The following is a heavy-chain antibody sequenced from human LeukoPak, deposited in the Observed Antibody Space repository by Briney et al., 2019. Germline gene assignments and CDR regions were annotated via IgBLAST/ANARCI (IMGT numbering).Heavy chain of an antibody. V-gene: IGHV3-23*01. CDR3: ARDRSGMIVVEDAFDI. D-gene: IGHD3-22*01. J-gene: IGHJ3*02. Sequence: GGSLRLSCAASGFTFTNYAMSWVRQAPGKGLEWVSAISGRGRSTYYADSVKGRFTISRDNAKNSLYLQMNSLRAEDTAVYYCARDRSGMIVVEDAFDIWGQGTMVTVSS. CDR2: ISGRGRST. CDR1: GFTFTNYA.